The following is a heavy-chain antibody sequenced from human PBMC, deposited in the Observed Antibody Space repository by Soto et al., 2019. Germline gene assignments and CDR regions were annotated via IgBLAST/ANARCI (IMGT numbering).Heavy chain of an antibody. CDR2: IKGDGSEQ. V-gene: IGHV3-7*01. J-gene: IGHJ4*02. D-gene: IGHD3-22*01. CDR3: TRNQVKADY. CDR1: GFALSSFW. Sequence: EVQLVESGGDLVQPGGSLRLSCVASGFALSSFWMTWVRQAPGKGLEWEAKIKGDGSEQNYVESVRGRFTISRDNAKNSVYLQMNSLRVDDTAVYYCTRNQVKADYWGQGTLVTVSS.